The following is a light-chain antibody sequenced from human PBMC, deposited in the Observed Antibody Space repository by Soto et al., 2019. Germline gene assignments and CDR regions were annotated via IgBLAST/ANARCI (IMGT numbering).Light chain of an antibody. V-gene: IGKV3-20*01. CDR1: QSVSTF. Sequence: EIVLTQSPATLSLSPGERATLSFRASQSVSTFLAWYQQKPGQAPRLLIYGASSRATGIPDRFSGSGSGTDFTLTISRLEPEDFAVYYCQQFATSPLTFGGGTKVDIK. CDR2: GAS. CDR3: QQFATSPLT. J-gene: IGKJ4*01.